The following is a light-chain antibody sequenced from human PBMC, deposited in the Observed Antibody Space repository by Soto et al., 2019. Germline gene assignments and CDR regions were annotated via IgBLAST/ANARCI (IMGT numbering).Light chain of an antibody. Sequence: DIQMTQSPSSLSASVGDRVTITCQASQDISNYLNWYQQKPGEAPKLLIYDASNLETGVPSRFSGSGSGTDFTFTISSLQPEDIATYYCQQYDNLWTFGQGTKVDIK. CDR1: QDISNY. CDR3: QQYDNLWT. J-gene: IGKJ1*01. CDR2: DAS. V-gene: IGKV1-33*01.